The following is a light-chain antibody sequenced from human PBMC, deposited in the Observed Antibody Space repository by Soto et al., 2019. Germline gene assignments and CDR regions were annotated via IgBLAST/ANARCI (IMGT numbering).Light chain of an antibody. Sequence: SYELTQPPSVSVAPGQTARITCGGNNIGSKSVHWYQQMPGLAPVLVVYDDSDRPSGIPERFSGSKSGNTATLTITRVEAGDEADYYCQVWDGSSDLSGVFGTGTKLTVL. J-gene: IGLJ1*01. CDR3: QVWDGSSDLSGV. V-gene: IGLV3-21*02. CDR1: NIGSKS. CDR2: DDS.